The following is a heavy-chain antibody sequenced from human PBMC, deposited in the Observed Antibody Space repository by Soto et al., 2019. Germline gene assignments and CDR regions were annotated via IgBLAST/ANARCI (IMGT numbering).Heavy chain of an antibody. CDR1: GFTFSSYG. Sequence: QVQLVESGGGVVQPGRSLRLSCAASGFTFSSYGMHWVRQAPGKGLEWVAVIWYDGSNKYYADSVKGRFTISRDNSKNTLYLQMNSLRAEDTAVYYCAREREWELLDQTYYYYYGMDVWGQGTTVTVSS. CDR2: IWYDGSNK. D-gene: IGHD1-26*01. V-gene: IGHV3-33*01. J-gene: IGHJ6*02. CDR3: AREREWELLDQTYYYYYGMDV.